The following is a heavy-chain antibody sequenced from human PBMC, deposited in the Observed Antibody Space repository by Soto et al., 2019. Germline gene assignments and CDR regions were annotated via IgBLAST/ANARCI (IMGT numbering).Heavy chain of an antibody. V-gene: IGHV3-74*01. CDR2: INSDGSHT. D-gene: IGHD4-17*01. Sequence: EVQLVESGGGLVQPGGSLRLSCAASGFTFFAYWIHWVRQVPGKGLVLVSRINSDGSHTSYADSVRGRFTISRDNSKNTVYLQMNSLTAEDTAVYYCAKEGDHGDYAGETWFDSWGKGSLVSVSS. CDR1: GFTFFAYW. CDR3: AKEGDHGDYAGETWFDS. J-gene: IGHJ5*01.